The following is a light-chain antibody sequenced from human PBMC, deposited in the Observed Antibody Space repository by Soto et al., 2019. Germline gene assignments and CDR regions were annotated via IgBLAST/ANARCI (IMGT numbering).Light chain of an antibody. V-gene: IGLV2-14*01. CDR1: NTDVGGYDR. CDR3: ISYIPSTTTHWV. J-gene: IGLJ3*02. Sequence: QSALTQPASVSGSPGQSITISCTGTNTDVGGYDRVSWYQHHPGKAPKMLIFEVFNRPSGISDLFSGSKSGDTASLTISGLQAEDEADYYCISYIPSTTTHWVFGGGTKLTVL. CDR2: EVF.